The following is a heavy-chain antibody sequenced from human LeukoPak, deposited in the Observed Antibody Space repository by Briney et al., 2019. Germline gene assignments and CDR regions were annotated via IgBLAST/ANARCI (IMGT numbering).Heavy chain of an antibody. Sequence: PSETLSLTCTVSGGSISSYYWSWIRQPAGKGPEWIGRIYTSGSTNYNPSLKSRATMSVDTSKNQFSLKLSSVTAADTAVYYCARDGGIAAPKAYYYYGMDVWGQGTTVTVSS. V-gene: IGHV4-4*07. CDR2: IYTSGST. D-gene: IGHD6-13*01. CDR3: ARDGGIAAPKAYYYYGMDV. J-gene: IGHJ6*02. CDR1: GGSISSYY.